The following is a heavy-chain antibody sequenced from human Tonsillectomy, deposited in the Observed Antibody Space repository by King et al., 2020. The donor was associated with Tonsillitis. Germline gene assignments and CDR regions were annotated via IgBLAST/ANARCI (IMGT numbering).Heavy chain of an antibody. CDR1: GGSFSTYY. J-gene: IGHJ4*02. V-gene: IGHV4-34*01. CDR2: INHSGST. CDR3: ARGSLTIFGVAPHY. Sequence: VQLQQWGAGLLKPSETLSLTCAVYGGSFSTYYWIWIRQPPGKGLEWIGEINHSGSTNYNPSLKSRVNISVDSSKDQYSLKVSPVTAADTALYYCARGSLTIFGVAPHYWGQGTLVTVSS. D-gene: IGHD3-3*01.